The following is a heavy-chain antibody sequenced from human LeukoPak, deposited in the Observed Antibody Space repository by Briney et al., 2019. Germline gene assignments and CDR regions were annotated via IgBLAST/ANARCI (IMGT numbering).Heavy chain of an antibody. CDR3: ARIRSGTHDNYYYYGMDV. V-gene: IGHV3-11*01. Sequence: PGGSLRLSCAASGFTFSDYYMSWICQAPGKGLEWVSYISSSGSTIYYADSVKGRFTISRDNAKNSLYLQMNSLRAEDMAVYYCARIRSGTHDNYYYYGMDVWGQGTTVTVS. CDR1: GFTFSDYY. D-gene: IGHD3-16*01. J-gene: IGHJ6*02. CDR2: ISSSGSTI.